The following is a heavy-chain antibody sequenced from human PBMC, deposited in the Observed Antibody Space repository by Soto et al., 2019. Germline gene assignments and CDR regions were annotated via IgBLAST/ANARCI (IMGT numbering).Heavy chain of an antibody. D-gene: IGHD3-16*01. CDR2: ITYFGGA. CDR3: AAGAVRGSYEFYFDY. CDR1: GDSLSTYD. J-gene: IGHJ4*02. Sequence: SETLSLTCTISGDSLSTYDWTWIRQPPGKGLEWIGYITYFGGATYSPSLRSRVTISFDASNNQFSLKLFSVTAADTAVYFCAAGAVRGSYEFYFDYWGQGSLVTVS. V-gene: IGHV4-59*01.